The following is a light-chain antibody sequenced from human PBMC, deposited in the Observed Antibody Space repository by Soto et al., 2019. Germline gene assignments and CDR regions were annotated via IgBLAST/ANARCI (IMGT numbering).Light chain of an antibody. CDR2: GAS. CDR1: RSVSTN. V-gene: IGKV3-15*01. Sequence: DIILTQSPAIVSVSPGERATLSCRASRSVSTNLAWYQHKHGQAPRLLIYGASTRVTDIPARFSGSGSGTDFNLTINYLKSEDFGVYYCQQYDKSLPPLTFGGGTKVEI. CDR3: QQYDKSLPPLT. J-gene: IGKJ4*01.